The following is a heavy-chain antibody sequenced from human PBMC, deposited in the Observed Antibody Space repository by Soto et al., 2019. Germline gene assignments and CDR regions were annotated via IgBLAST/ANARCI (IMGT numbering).Heavy chain of an antibody. V-gene: IGHV1-8*01. CDR1: GYTFTSYD. J-gene: IGHJ6*02. Sequence: ASVKVSCKASGYTFTSYDINWVQQATGQGLEWMGWMNPNSGNTGYAQKFQGRVTMTRNTSISTAYMELSSLRSEDTAVYYCAREDYSSGWSYYYYYGMDVWGQGTTVTVSS. CDR2: MNPNSGNT. CDR3: AREDYSSGWSYYYYYGMDV. D-gene: IGHD6-19*01.